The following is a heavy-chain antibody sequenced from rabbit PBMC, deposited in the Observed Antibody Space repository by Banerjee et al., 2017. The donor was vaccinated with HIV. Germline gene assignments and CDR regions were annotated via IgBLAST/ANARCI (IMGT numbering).Heavy chain of an antibody. CDR3: ARDTVAGDGFTFDL. V-gene: IGHV1S40*01. J-gene: IGHJ4*01. Sequence: QSLEESGGDLVKPGASMTLTCTASGFSFSSSYYMCWVRQAPGKGLEWIACIYGGSSGSTYYASWAKGRFTISKTSSTTVTLQMTSLTAADTATYFCARDTVAGDGFTFDLWGQGTLVTVS. CDR2: IYGGSSGST. CDR1: GFSFSSSYY. D-gene: IGHD2-1*01.